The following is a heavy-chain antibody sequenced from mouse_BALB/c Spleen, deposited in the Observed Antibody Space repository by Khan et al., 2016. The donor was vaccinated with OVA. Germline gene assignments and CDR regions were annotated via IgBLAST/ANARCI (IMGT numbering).Heavy chain of an antibody. D-gene: IGHD2-2*01. J-gene: IGHJ3*01. CDR1: GYSFTSYY. CDR3: TRHGYVAWFTY. Sequence: LQQPGTSVKISCKASGYSFTSYYIHWVMQSHGTSLEWIGYIDPFSGGTTYNQKFKGKATLTVDKSSSTAYIHLSNLTSEDSAVYYCTRHGYVAWFTYWGQGTLVTVSA. CDR2: IDPFSGGT. V-gene: IGHV1S135*01.